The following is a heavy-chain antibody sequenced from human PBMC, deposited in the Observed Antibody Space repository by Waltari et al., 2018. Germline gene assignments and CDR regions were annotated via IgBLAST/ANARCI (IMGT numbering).Heavy chain of an antibody. CDR2: IYYSGST. D-gene: IGHD6-19*01. CDR1: GGSISSYY. V-gene: IGHV4-59*01. Sequence: QVQLQESGPGLVKPSETLSLTCTVSGGSISSYYWSWIRQPPGKGLEWIGYIYYSGSTNYNPSLKSRVTISVDTSKNQFSLKLSSVTAADTAVYYCARGGKQWLGTHYYYYMDVWGKGTTVTVSS. J-gene: IGHJ6*03. CDR3: ARGGKQWLGTHYYYYMDV.